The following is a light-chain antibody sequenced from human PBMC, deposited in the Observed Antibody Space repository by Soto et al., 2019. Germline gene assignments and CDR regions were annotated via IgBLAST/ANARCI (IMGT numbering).Light chain of an antibody. CDR1: QSVSIY. CDR2: GAS. Sequence: EIVMTQSPATLSLSPGERATLSCSASQSVSIYLAWYQQKPGQAPRLLIYGASNRATGIPDRFSGSGSGTDFTLTISRLEPEDFAVYYCQQYGSSGTFGQGTKVDNK. J-gene: IGKJ1*01. CDR3: QQYGSSGT. V-gene: IGKV3-20*01.